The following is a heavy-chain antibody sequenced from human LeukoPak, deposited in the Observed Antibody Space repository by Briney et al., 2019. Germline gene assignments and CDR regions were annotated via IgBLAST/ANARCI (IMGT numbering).Heavy chain of an antibody. D-gene: IGHD6-13*01. V-gene: IGHV4-31*03. Sequence: PSETLSLTCTVSGGSISSGGYYWSWIRQHPGKGLEWIGYIYYSGSTYYNPSLKSRVTISVDTSKNQFSLKLSSVTAADTAVYYCAREIAAAVGSYFDYGGQGTLVTVSS. J-gene: IGHJ4*02. CDR2: IYYSGST. CDR1: GGSISSGGYY. CDR3: AREIAAAVGSYFDY.